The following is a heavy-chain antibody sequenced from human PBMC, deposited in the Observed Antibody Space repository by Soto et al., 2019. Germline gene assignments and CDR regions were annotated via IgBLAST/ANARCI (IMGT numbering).Heavy chain of an antibody. Sequence: PGGSLRLSCAASGFTVRSTYMSWVRQAPGMGPEWVSVIYSGGRTYYADSVKGRVTISRDNSKNKLYLQMNSMRADDTAVYYCAGAIASAGSFDYWAQGTLVTVSS. CDR2: IYSGGRT. V-gene: IGHV3-66*01. J-gene: IGHJ4*01. CDR3: AGAIASAGSFDY. CDR1: GFTVRSTY. D-gene: IGHD6-13*01.